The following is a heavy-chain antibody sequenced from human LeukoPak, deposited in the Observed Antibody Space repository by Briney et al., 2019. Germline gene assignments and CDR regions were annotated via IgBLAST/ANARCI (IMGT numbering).Heavy chain of an antibody. D-gene: IGHD4-23*01. CDR3: ARDTYGGFDY. V-gene: IGHV3-7*01. J-gene: IGHJ4*02. CDR2: INQDGSEK. Sequence: GGSLRLSCVASGFIFGDYWMGWVRQAPGKGLEWVASINQDGSEKYYVDSVKGRFTISRDNAKNSLYLQINSLRAEDTAVYYCARDTYGGFDYWGQGALVTVSS. CDR1: GFIFGDYW.